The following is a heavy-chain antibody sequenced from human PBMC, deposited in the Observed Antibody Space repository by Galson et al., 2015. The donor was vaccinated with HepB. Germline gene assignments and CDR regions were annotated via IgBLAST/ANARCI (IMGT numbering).Heavy chain of an antibody. CDR1: GFTFSSYS. Sequence: SLRLSCAASGFTFSSYSMNWVCQAPGKGLEWVSYISSSSSYTNYADSVKGRFTISRDNAKNSLYLQMNSLRAEDTAVYYCARDHGNTEPGAFDIWGQGTMVTVSS. D-gene: IGHD1-14*01. CDR3: ARDHGNTEPGAFDI. J-gene: IGHJ3*02. V-gene: IGHV3-21*05. CDR2: ISSSSSYT.